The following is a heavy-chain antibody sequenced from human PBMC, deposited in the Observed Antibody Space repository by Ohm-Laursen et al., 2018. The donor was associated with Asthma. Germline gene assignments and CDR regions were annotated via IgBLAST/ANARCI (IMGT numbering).Heavy chain of an antibody. J-gene: IGHJ4*02. CDR1: GFTFRSYA. CDR3: AREKWELVDY. V-gene: IGHV3-33*08. D-gene: IGHD1-26*01. Sequence: SLRLSCTASGFTFRSYAMHWVRQAPGKGLEWVAVIWYDGSNKYYADSVKGRFTISRDNSKNTLYLQMNSLRAEDTAVYYCAREKWELVDYWGQGTLVTVSS. CDR2: IWYDGSNK.